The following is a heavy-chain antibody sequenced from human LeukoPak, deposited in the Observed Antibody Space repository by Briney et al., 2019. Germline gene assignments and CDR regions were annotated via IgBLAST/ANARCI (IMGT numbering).Heavy chain of an antibody. V-gene: IGHV4-31*03. Sequence: SETLSLTCTVSGGSISSGGYYWSWIRQHPGMGLEWIGYIYYSGSTDYNPSLKSRFTMSVDTSKNQFSLKLSSVTAADTAVYYCASADYDMAFDIWGQGTMVTVSS. D-gene: IGHD3-9*01. CDR2: IYYSGST. CDR3: ASADYDMAFDI. CDR1: GGSISSGGYY. J-gene: IGHJ3*02.